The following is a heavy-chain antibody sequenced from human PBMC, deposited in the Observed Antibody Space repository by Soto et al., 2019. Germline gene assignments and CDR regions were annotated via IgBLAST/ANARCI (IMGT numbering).Heavy chain of an antibody. CDR2: ISGSGDST. V-gene: IGHV3-23*01. D-gene: IGHD2-8*01. Sequence: EVQLLESGGGLVQPGGSQRLSCAASGFTFSSYAMSWVRQAPGKGLEWVSAISGSGDSTYYADSVKGRFTISRDTSKNPLFLQMNSLRAADTAVYDCARESTPHLAYCTNGICCNDYWGQGTLVTVSS. CDR1: GFTFSSYA. J-gene: IGHJ4*02. CDR3: ARESTPHLAYCTNGICCNDY.